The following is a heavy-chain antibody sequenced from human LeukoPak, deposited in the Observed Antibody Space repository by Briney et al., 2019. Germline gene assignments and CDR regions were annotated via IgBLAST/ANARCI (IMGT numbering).Heavy chain of an antibody. Sequence: PSETLSLTCTVSGGSISTSNYYWGWIRQPPGKGLEWIGNIFYSGSTYYGPSLKSRLTISLDTSRNQFSLKLSSVTAADTAVYYCARQSRYSYGYTDYWGQGTLVTVSS. CDR1: GGSISTSNYY. V-gene: IGHV4-39*01. J-gene: IGHJ4*02. D-gene: IGHD5-18*01. CDR2: IFYSGST. CDR3: ARQSRYSYGYTDY.